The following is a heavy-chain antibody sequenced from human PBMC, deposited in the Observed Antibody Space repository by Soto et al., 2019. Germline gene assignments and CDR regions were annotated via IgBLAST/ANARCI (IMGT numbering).Heavy chain of an antibody. J-gene: IGHJ4*02. V-gene: IGHV4-4*02. D-gene: IGHD3-10*01. CDR1: GGSISSSNW. CDR3: ARRWGEGRVDY. Sequence: QVQLQESGPGLVKPSGTLSLTCAVSGGSISSSNWWSWVRQHPGKGLEWIGEIYHSGNTNSNPSLKSRVTMAVDKSRNQFSLKLSSVTAAATALYYCARRWGEGRVDYWGQGTLGTVSS. CDR2: IYHSGNT.